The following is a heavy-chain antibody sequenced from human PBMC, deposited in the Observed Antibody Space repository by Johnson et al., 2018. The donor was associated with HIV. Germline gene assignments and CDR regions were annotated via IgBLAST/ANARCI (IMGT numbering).Heavy chain of an antibody. J-gene: IGHJ3*01. D-gene: IGHD2-21*01. CDR1: GFTVSNNF. Sequence: EMQLVESGGGVVQPGRSLRLSCVASGFTVSNNFMSWVRQAPGKGLEWVSVIYSGGRTYYTDSVKGRFTISRDTAKNTLYLQMNSLRVEDTAVYYCARDPITPYERGPDAFDVWGQGTVVTVSS. V-gene: IGHV3-66*01. CDR3: ARDPITPYERGPDAFDV. CDR2: IYSGGRT.